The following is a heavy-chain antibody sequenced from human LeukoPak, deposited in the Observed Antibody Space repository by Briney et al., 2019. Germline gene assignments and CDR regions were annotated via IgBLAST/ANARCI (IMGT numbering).Heavy chain of an antibody. D-gene: IGHD2-2*02. V-gene: IGHV6-1*01. J-gene: IGHJ4*02. CDR2: TYYRSKWYY. CDR1: GDSVSSNSAA. Sequence: SQTLSLTCAISGDSVSSNSAAWDWIRQSPSRGLEWLGGTYYRSKWYYGYAVSVKSRITINPDTSKNQFSLQLNSVTPEGTAIYYCTRTIAGYIDYWGQGTLVTVSS. CDR3: TRTIAGYIDY.